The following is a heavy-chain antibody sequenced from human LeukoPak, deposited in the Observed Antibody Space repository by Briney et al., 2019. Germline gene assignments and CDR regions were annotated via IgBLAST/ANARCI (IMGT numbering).Heavy chain of an antibody. CDR3: AKGYSYGTVYVFDD. D-gene: IGHD5-18*01. V-gene: IGHV3-30*18. CDR1: RFTFSNYG. CDR2: ISYDGGDQ. J-gene: IGHJ3*01. Sequence: GGSLRLSCAASRFTFSNYGMHWVRQAPGRGLEWVAVISYDGGDQYYTDSVKGRFTISRDNSKNTLYLQMNSLRAEDTAVYYCAKGYSYGTVYVFDDWGQGAMVTVSS.